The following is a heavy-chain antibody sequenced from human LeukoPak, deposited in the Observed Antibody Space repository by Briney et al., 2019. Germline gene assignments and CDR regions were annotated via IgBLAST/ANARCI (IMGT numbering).Heavy chain of an antibody. CDR2: ISWNSGSI. V-gene: IGHV3-9*01. D-gene: IGHD1-26*01. J-gene: IGHJ4*02. CDR1: GFTFSSYS. Sequence: GGSLRLSCAASGFTFSSYSMNWVRRAPGKGLEWVSGISWNSGSIGNADSVKGRFTISRDNAKNSLYLQMNSLRAEDTALYYCAKDRQHSGTYSFDYWGQGTLVTVSS. CDR3: AKDRQHSGTYSFDY.